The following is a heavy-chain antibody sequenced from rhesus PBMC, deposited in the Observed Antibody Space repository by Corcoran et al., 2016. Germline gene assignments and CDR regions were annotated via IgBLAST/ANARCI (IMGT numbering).Heavy chain of an antibody. Sequence: QVHLQESGPGLVKSSETLSLTCSVSGVSISSNYWTWIRLSPGKGLEWIGRIYGSGGSTDYNPSLKSRVTISTDTSKNQFSLNLSAVTAADTAVYYCARNRICTWADYWGQGVLVTVSS. CDR1: GVSISSNY. V-gene: IGHV4-160*01. CDR2: IYGSGGST. D-gene: IGHD2-2*01. CDR3: ARNRICTWADY. J-gene: IGHJ4*01.